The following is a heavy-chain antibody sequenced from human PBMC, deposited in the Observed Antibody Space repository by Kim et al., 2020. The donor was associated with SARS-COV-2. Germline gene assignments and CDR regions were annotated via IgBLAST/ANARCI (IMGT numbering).Heavy chain of an antibody. CDR2: ISSSSYM. CDR1: GFTFSSYS. V-gene: IGHV3-21*01. Sequence: GGSLRLSCAASGFTFSSYSMNWVRQAPGKGLEWVSSISSSSYMYYAASVKSRFTISRDNAKKSLYLQMNSLRAEDTAVYYCARGGRGDSSGYYSDSFDYWGQRSLVTVSS. D-gene: IGHD3-22*01. J-gene: IGHJ4*02. CDR3: ARGGRGDSSGYYSDSFDY.